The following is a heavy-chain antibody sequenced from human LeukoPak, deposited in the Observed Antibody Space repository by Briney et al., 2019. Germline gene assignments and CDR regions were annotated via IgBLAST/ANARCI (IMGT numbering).Heavy chain of an antibody. Sequence: SETLSLTCTVSGGSISSYYWSWIRQPPGKGLVWIGYIYYSGSTNYNPSLKSRVTISVDTSKNQFSLKLSSVTAADTAVYYCARGAQLKSYGMDVWGKGTTVTVSS. CDR1: GGSISSYY. CDR2: IYYSGST. CDR3: ARGAQLKSYGMDV. J-gene: IGHJ6*04. D-gene: IGHD3-10*01. V-gene: IGHV4-59*01.